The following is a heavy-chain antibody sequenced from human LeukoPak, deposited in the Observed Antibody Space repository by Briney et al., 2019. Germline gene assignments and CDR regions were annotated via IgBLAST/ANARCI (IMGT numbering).Heavy chain of an antibody. J-gene: IGHJ6*02. V-gene: IGHV3-48*01. Sequence: GGSLRLSCAASGFTFSSYSMNLVRQAPREGLELGSYNSSSSSNKYYAVSVKGRFTIARDNAKNSLYLQMNSLRAEDTAVYYCARETHCSSTSCYWERQYYYYGMDVWGQGTTVTVSS. D-gene: IGHD2-2*01. CDR1: GFTFSSYS. CDR2: NSSSSSNK. CDR3: ARETHCSSTSCYWERQYYYYGMDV.